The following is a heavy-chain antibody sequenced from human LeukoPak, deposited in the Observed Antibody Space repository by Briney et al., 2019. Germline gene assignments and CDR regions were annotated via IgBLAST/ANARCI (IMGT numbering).Heavy chain of an antibody. CDR3: ARRSPLRYFDY. V-gene: IGHV3-48*04. CDR2: TSSSSSTI. D-gene: IGHD3-9*01. CDR1: GFTFSGYD. Sequence: PGGSLRLSCAASGFTFSGYDMSWVRQAPGKGLEWVSYTSSSSSTIYYADSVKSRFTISRDNAKNSLYLQMNSLRAEDTAVYYCARRSPLRYFDYWGQGTLVTVSS. J-gene: IGHJ4*02.